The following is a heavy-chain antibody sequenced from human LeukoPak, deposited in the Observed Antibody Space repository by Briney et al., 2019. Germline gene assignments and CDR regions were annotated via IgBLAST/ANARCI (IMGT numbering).Heavy chain of an antibody. Sequence: GGSLRLSCAASGFTFSSYAMSWVRQAPGKGLEWVAVIWYDGSNKYYADSVKGRFTISRDNSKNTLYLQMNSLRAEDTAVYYCARDRRYFDWIRYYYGMDVWGQGTTVTVSS. J-gene: IGHJ6*02. CDR1: GFTFSSYA. V-gene: IGHV3-33*08. CDR2: IWYDGSNK. CDR3: ARDRRYFDWIRYYYGMDV. D-gene: IGHD3-9*01.